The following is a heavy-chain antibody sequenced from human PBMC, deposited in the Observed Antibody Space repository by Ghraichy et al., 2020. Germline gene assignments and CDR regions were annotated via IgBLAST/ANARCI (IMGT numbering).Heavy chain of an antibody. CDR3: ARDPELKGVAGVDY. J-gene: IGHJ4*02. Sequence: GGSLRLSCAASGFTFSSYSMNWVRQAPGKGLEWVSYISSSSSTIYYADSVKGRFTISRDNAKNSLYLQMNSLRAEDTAVYYCARDPELKGVAGVDYWGQGTLVTVSS. CDR2: ISSSSSTI. D-gene: IGHD1-7*01. CDR1: GFTFSSYS. V-gene: IGHV3-48*01.